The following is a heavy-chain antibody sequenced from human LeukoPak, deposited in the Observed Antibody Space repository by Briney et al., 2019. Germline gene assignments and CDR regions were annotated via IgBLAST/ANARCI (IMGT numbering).Heavy chain of an antibody. Sequence: PSETLSLTCAVSGGSISSSSYFWGWIRQPPGKGLEWIGYIYYSGSTYYNPSLRSRVTISVDTSKNQFSLKLSSVTAADTAVYYCASSGSYGYYFDCWGQGTLVTVSS. CDR1: GGSISSSSYF. CDR3: ASSGSYGYYFDC. D-gene: IGHD1-26*01. J-gene: IGHJ4*02. V-gene: IGHV4-39*07. CDR2: IYYSGST.